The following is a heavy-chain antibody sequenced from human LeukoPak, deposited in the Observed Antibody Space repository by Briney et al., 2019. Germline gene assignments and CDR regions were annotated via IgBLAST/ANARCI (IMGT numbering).Heavy chain of an antibody. CDR2: ISAYNGYT. CDR1: GYTFTDYG. V-gene: IGHV1-18*01. Sequence: ASVKVSCKASGYTFTDYGITWVRQAPGQGLEWMGWISAYNGYTYYAQKLQGRVTVTTDTSTSTAYMELRSLRSDDTAVYYCARGFPPRRLYDSSGSYSYYFDYWGQGTLVSVSS. J-gene: IGHJ4*02. D-gene: IGHD3-22*01. CDR3: ARGFPPRRLYDSSGSYSYYFDY.